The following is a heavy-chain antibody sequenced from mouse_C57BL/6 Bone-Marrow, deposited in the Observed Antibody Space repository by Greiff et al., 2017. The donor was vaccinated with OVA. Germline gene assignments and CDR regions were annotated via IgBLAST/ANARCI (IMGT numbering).Heavy chain of an antibody. CDR2: INYDGSST. D-gene: IGHD4-1*01. CDR1: GFTFSDYY. CDR3: AREKLGRYDY. Sequence: EVMLVESEGGLVQPGSSMKLSCTASGFTFSDYYMAWVRQVPEKGLEWVANINYDGSSTYYLDSLQSRFIISRDNAKNILYLQMSSLKSEDTATYYCAREKLGRYDYWGQGTTLTVSS. J-gene: IGHJ2*01. V-gene: IGHV5-16*01.